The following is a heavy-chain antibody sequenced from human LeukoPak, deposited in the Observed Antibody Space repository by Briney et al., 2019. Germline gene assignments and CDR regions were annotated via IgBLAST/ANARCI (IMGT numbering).Heavy chain of an antibody. J-gene: IGHJ4*02. V-gene: IGHV3-74*03. D-gene: IGHD5-12*01. CDR2: INSDGSSI. Sequence: GGSLRLSCAASGFAFSSYWMPWVRQAPGKGLVWVSRINSDGSSITYADSVKGRFTISRDNAKNTLYLQMNSLRVEDTAVYYCAREGRVSGYDFDCWGQGTLVTVSS. CDR3: AREGRVSGYDFDC. CDR1: GFAFSSYW.